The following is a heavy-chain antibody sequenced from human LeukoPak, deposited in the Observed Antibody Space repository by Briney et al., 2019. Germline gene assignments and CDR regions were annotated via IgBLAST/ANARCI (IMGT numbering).Heavy chain of an antibody. CDR2: ISSSSSTI. Sequence: GGSLRLSCAASGFTFSSYSMNWVRQAPGKGLEWVSYISSSSSTIYYADSAKGRFTISRDNAKNSLYLQMNSLRAEDTAVYYCARGLRYFDWLGEYGMDVWGQGTTVTVSS. CDR1: GFTFSSYS. J-gene: IGHJ6*02. V-gene: IGHV3-48*04. CDR3: ARGLRYFDWLGEYGMDV. D-gene: IGHD3-9*01.